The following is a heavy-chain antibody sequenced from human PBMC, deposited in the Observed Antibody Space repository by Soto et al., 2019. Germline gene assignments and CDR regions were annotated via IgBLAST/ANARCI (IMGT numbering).Heavy chain of an antibody. Sequence: QVQLVESGGGVVQPGRSLRLSCAASGFAFSSHGMHWVRQAPGKGLEWVAVIVREGSEKHYADSVKGRFTISRDNSKNTLYLEMNSLRAEDKAVYYCARDDDYDDNGLDSWGQATLVTVSS. D-gene: IGHD4-17*01. CDR3: ARDDDYDDNGLDS. CDR1: GFAFSSHG. J-gene: IGHJ5*01. CDR2: IVREGSEK. V-gene: IGHV3-33*01.